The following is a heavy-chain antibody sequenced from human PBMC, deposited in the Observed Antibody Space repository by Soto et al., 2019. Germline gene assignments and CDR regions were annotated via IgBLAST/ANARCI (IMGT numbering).Heavy chain of an antibody. Sequence: QITLKESGPTLVKPTQTLTLTCTFSGFSLSTSGVGVGWIRQPPGKALEWLAFIYWDDDKRYSPSLKSRLTIINDTSKNQVILRMTNMDPVDTATYHGAHLVVAGVTYYFDYWGQGTLVTVSS. CDR1: GFSLSTSGVG. D-gene: IGHD2-15*01. J-gene: IGHJ4*02. CDR3: AHLVVAGVTYYFDY. CDR2: IYWDDDK. V-gene: IGHV2-5*02.